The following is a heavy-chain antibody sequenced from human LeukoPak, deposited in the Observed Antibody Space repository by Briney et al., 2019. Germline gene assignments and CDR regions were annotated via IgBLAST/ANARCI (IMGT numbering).Heavy chain of an antibody. J-gene: IGHJ6*02. Sequence: PSQTLSLTCTVSGGSISGGGYYWSWNRQHPGKGLEWIGYIYYSGSTYYNPSLKSRLTISVDTSKNQFSLKLGSVTAADTAVYYCARESRYCSGGSCYSGMDVWGQGTTVTVSS. V-gene: IGHV4-31*03. CDR3: ARESRYCSGGSCYSGMDV. D-gene: IGHD2-15*01. CDR2: IYYSGST. CDR1: GGSISGGGYY.